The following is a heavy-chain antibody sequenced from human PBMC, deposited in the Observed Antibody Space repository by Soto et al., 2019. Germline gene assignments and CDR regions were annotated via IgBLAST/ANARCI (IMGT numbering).Heavy chain of an antibody. Sequence: GASVKVSCKASGGTFSSYAISWVRQAPGQGLEWMGGIIPIFGTANYAQKFQGRVTITADKSTSTAYMELSSLRSEDTAVYYCAVGYCSSTSCYTDRYYYYYGMDVWGQGTTVTVS. J-gene: IGHJ6*02. CDR1: GGTFSSYA. CDR2: IIPIFGTA. V-gene: IGHV1-69*06. CDR3: AVGYCSSTSCYTDRYYYYYGMDV. D-gene: IGHD2-2*02.